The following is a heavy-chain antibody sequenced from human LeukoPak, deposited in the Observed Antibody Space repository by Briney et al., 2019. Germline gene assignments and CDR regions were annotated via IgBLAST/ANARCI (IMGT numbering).Heavy chain of an antibody. V-gene: IGHV4-61*02. Sequence: SQTLSLTCTVSGGSVSSGNYYWSWIRQPAGKGLEWIGRIYTSGSTNYNPSLKSRVTISVDTSKNQFSLKLSSVTAADTAVYYCARNIPARPQDYWGQGTLVTVSS. CDR2: IYTSGST. CDR3: ARNIPARPQDY. CDR1: GGSVSSGNYY. J-gene: IGHJ4*02. D-gene: IGHD6-6*01.